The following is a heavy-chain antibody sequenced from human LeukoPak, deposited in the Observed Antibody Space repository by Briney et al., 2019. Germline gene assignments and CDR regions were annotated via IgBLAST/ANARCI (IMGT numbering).Heavy chain of an antibody. CDR2: ISSSGSTI. V-gene: IGHV3-48*03. Sequence: GGSLRLSCAASGFTFSSYEMNWVRQAPGKELEWVSYISSSGSTIYYADSVKGRFTISRDNAKNSLYLQMNSLRAEDTAVYYCARASYGYLDYWGQGTLVTVSS. CDR1: GFTFSSYE. J-gene: IGHJ4*02. CDR3: ARASYGYLDY. D-gene: IGHD5-18*01.